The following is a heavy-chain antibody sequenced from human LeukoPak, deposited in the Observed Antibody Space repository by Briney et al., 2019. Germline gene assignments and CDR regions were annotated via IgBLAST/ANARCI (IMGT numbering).Heavy chain of an antibody. CDR1: GGSISSYY. Sequence: PSETLSLTCTVSGGSISSYYWTWIRQPPGKGLEWIGYIYCTGATSYNPSLKSRVTISVDTSKKQFSLKLTSVTAADTAVYYCAKYGGSGWVIDYWGQGTLVTVSS. CDR2: IYCTGAT. CDR3: AKYGGSGWVIDY. J-gene: IGHJ4*02. D-gene: IGHD6-19*01. V-gene: IGHV4-59*08.